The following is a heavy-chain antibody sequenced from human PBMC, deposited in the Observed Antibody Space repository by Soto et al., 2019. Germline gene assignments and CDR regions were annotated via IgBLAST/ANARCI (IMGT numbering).Heavy chain of an antibody. D-gene: IGHD3-22*01. V-gene: IGHV3-23*01. CDR3: AKDSYYDSSGYYYY. CDR1: GFTFSSYA. CDR2: ISGSGGST. Sequence: EVQLLESGGGLVQPGGSLRLSCAASGFTFSSYAMSWVRQAPGKGLEWVSAISGSGGSTYYADSVKGRFTISRDNSKNTLYLKMNSLRAADTAVYYCAKDSYYDSSGYYYYWGQGTLVTVSS. J-gene: IGHJ4*02.